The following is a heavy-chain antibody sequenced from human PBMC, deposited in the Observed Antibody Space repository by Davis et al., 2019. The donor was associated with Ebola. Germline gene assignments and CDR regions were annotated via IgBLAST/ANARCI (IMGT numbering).Heavy chain of an antibody. V-gene: IGHV5-51*01. D-gene: IGHD6-13*01. CDR3: ARLAAAGTNNWFDP. CDR2: IYPGDSDT. J-gene: IGHJ5*02. CDR1: GYSFISYW. Sequence: LKISCKGSGYSFISYWIGWVRQMPGKGLEWMGIIYPGDSDTRYSPSFQGQVTISADKSINTAYLQWSSLKASDTAMYYCARLAAAGTNNWFDPWGQGTLVTVSS.